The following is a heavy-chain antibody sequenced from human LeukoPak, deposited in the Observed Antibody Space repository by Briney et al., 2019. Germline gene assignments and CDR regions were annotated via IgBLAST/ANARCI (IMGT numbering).Heavy chain of an antibody. CDR3: AKVVGTSWQGPYFDY. CDR2: ISWNGGSM. CDR1: GFTFDNYA. J-gene: IGHJ4*02. Sequence: TGGSLRLSCAASGFTFDNYAMHWVRQAPGKGLEWVSGISWNGGSMGYADSVKGRFTISRDNAKNSLYLQMNSLRAEDTAFYYCAKVVGTSWQGPYFDYWGQGALVTVSS. V-gene: IGHV3-9*01. D-gene: IGHD6-13*01.